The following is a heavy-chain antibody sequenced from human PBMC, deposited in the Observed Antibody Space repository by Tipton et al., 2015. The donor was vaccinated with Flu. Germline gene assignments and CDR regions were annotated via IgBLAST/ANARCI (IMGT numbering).Heavy chain of an antibody. CDR2: ISWNSDV. Sequence: AASGFTFDTYAMHWVRQAPGKGLEWVSGISWNSDVDYADSVKGRFTISRDNAKNSLYLQMNSLRIEDTAFYYCAKNNGPRSYKYGLDVWGQGTTVTV. CDR1: GFTFDTYA. V-gene: IGHV3-9*01. D-gene: IGHD1-14*01. J-gene: IGHJ6*02. CDR3: AKNNGPRSYKYGLDV.